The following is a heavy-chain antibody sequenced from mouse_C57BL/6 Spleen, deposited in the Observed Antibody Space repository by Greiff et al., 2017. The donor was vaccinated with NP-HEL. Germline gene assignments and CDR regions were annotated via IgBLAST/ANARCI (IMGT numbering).Heavy chain of an antibody. J-gene: IGHJ1*03. V-gene: IGHV1-42*01. CDR1: GYSFTGYY. CDR2: INPSTGGT. Sequence: VQLQQSGPELVKPGASVKISCKASGYSFTGYYMNWVKQSPEKSLEWIGEINPSTGGTTYNQKFKAKATLTVDKSSSTAYMQLKSLTSEDSAVYYCASRRNYYGSRYVWYFDVWGTGTTVTVSS. D-gene: IGHD1-1*01. CDR3: ASRRNYYGSRYVWYFDV.